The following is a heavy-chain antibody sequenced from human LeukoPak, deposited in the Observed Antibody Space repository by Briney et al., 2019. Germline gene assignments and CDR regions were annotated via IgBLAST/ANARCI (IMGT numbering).Heavy chain of an antibody. CDR3: TRGGADYGDYDRFFAY. Sequence: GGSLRLSCRGSGFTFGDYAMSWVRQAPGKGLGWVTFIRSKAYGGTADYAASVKGRFTISRDDSKSIAYLQMNSLKIEDTAVYYCTRGGADYGDYDRFFAYWGQGTLVTVSS. CDR1: GFTFGDYA. V-gene: IGHV3-49*04. J-gene: IGHJ4*02. D-gene: IGHD4-17*01. CDR2: IRSKAYGGTA.